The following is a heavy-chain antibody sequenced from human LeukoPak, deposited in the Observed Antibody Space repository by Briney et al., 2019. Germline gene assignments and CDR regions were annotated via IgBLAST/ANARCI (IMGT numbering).Heavy chain of an antibody. D-gene: IGHD2-8*01. Sequence: ASVKVSYKASGYTFTSYGISWVRQAPGQGLEWMGWISAYNGYTKYAEKLQGRVTMTTDTSTSTAYMELRSLGSEDTAVYYCARAHVASYCTNGVCPPLTWGQGTLVTVSS. CDR2: ISAYNGYT. V-gene: IGHV1-18*01. CDR1: GYTFTSYG. J-gene: IGHJ4*02. CDR3: ARAHVASYCTNGVCPPLT.